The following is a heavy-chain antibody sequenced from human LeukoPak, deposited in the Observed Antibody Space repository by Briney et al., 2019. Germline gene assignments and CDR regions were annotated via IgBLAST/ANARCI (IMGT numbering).Heavy chain of an antibody. D-gene: IGHD4-11*01. CDR3: ARLQFQVYYYYYMDV. CDR2: IIPIFGTA. Sequence: SVKVSCKASGGTFSSYAISWVLQAPGQGLEWMGGIIPIFGTANYAQKFQGRVTITADESTSTAYMELSSLRSEDTAVYYCARLQFQVYYYYYMDVWGKGTTVTVSS. V-gene: IGHV1-69*13. J-gene: IGHJ6*03. CDR1: GGTFSSYA.